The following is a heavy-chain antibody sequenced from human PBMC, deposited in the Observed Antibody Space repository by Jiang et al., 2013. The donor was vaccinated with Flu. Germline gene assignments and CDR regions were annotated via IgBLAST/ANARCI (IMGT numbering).Heavy chain of an antibody. CDR3: AHVEGITSARRYVYGSYDNWFDP. J-gene: IGHJ5*02. Sequence: KPTQTLTLTCTFSGFSLSTSGVGVGWIRQPPGKALEWLALIYWDDDKRYSPSLKSRLTITKDTSKNQVVLTMTNMDPVDTATYYCAHVEGITSARRYVYGSYDNWFDP. CDR1: GFSLSTSGVG. V-gene: IGHV2-5*02. D-gene: IGHD3-10*01. CDR2: IYWDDDK.